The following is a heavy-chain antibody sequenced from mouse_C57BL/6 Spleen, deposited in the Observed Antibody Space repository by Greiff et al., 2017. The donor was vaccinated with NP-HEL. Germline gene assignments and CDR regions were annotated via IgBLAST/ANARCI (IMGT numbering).Heavy chain of an antibody. V-gene: IGHV1-69*01. CDR2: IDPSDSYT. Sequence: VQLQQPGAELVMPGASVKLSCKASGYTFTSYWMHWVKQRPGQGLEWIGEIDPSDSYTNYNQKFKGKSTLTVDKSSSTAYMQLSSLTSEDSAVYYCARLWSSYFDYWGQGTTLTVSS. CDR1: GYTFTSYW. CDR3: ARLWSSYFDY. J-gene: IGHJ2*01. D-gene: IGHD1-1*02.